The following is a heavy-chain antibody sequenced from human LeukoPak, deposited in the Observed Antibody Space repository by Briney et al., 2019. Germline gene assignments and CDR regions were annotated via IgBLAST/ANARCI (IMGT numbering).Heavy chain of an antibody. J-gene: IGHJ4*02. Sequence: GGSLRLSCAASGFTFSTYAMSWVRQAPGKRLEWVSVISGSGGGTYSADSLKGRFTVFRDNSKNTLYLQMNSLRAEDTAVYYCARGESSSAYSPHDYWGQGILVTVSS. D-gene: IGHD3-22*01. V-gene: IGHV3-23*01. CDR3: ARGESSSAYSPHDY. CDR1: GFTFSTYA. CDR2: ISGSGGGT.